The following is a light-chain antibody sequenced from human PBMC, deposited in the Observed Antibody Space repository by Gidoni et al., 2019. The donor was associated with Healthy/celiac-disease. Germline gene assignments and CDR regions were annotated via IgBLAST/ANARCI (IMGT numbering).Light chain of an antibody. CDR3: KQRSNWT. CDR2: DAS. J-gene: IGKJ1*01. Sequence: DTVLTQSPATLSLSPGERATLSCRASQSVSSYLAWYQQKPGQAPRLLIYDASNRATGIPARFSGSGSGTDFTLTISSLEPEDFAVYYCKQRSNWTFGQXTKVEIK. CDR1: QSVSSY. V-gene: IGKV3-11*01.